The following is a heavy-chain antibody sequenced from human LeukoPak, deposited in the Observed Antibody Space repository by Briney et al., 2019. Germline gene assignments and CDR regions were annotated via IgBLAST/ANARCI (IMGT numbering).Heavy chain of an antibody. Sequence: SETLSLTCTVSGVSISSTTLYWGWVRPSPGKGLEWIVTIYYSGTTYYNPSLKSRVTISVDTSKNQFSLKLTSVTAADTAIYYCAGAPAGGSDWLSPFDYWGQGALVTVSS. CDR1: GVSISSTTLY. J-gene: IGHJ4*02. V-gene: IGHV4-39*01. D-gene: IGHD3-9*01. CDR2: IYYSGTT. CDR3: AGAPAGGSDWLSPFDY.